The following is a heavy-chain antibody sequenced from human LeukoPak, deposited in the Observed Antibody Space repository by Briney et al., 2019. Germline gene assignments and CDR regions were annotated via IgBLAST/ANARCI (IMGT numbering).Heavy chain of an antibody. CDR2: IYYSGST. Sequence: SETLSLTCTVSGGSISSSSYYRGWIRQPPGKGLEWIGSIYYSGSTYYNPSLKSRVTISVDTSKNQFSLKLSSVTAADTAVYYCARSPHYGSGSYPFDYWGQGTLVTVSS. CDR1: GGSISSSSYY. J-gene: IGHJ4*02. D-gene: IGHD3-10*01. CDR3: ARSPHYGSGSYPFDY. V-gene: IGHV4-39*01.